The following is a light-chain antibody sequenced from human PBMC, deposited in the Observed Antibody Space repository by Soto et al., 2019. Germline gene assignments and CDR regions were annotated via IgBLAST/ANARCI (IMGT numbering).Light chain of an antibody. CDR1: QSISSW. V-gene: IGKV1-5*03. CDR3: QQYNSYSWT. J-gene: IGKJ1*01. Sequence: DIQMTHSPSTLSASVGDIVTITCRASQSISSWLAWYQQKPGKAPKLLIYKASSLESGVPSRFSGSGSGTEFTLTISSLQPDDFATYYCQQYNSYSWTLGQGTKVDIK. CDR2: KAS.